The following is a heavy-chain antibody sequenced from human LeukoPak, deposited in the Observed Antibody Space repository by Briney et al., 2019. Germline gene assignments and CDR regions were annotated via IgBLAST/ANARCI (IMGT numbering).Heavy chain of an antibody. CDR3: ARGGGSGWYDDY. CDR2: VYYSGST. J-gene: IGHJ4*02. V-gene: IGHV4-39*07. Sequence: SETLSLTCTVSGGSISSSPYYWGWIRQPPGKGLEWIGSVYYSGSTSYNPPLKSRVTISVDTSKKQFSLRLSSVTAADTAVYYCARGGGSGWYDDYWGQGTLVTVSS. CDR1: GGSISSSPYY. D-gene: IGHD6-19*01.